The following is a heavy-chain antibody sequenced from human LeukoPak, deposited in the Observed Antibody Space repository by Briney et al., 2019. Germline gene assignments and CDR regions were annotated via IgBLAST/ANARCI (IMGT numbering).Heavy chain of an antibody. J-gene: IGHJ6*02. V-gene: IGHV1-69*04. CDR2: IIPILGIA. Sequence: SVKVSCKASGGTFSSYAISWVRQAPGQGLEWMGRIIPILGIANYAQKFQGRVTITADKSTSTAYMELSSLISEDTAVYYCARSFSYYGMDVWGQGTTVTVSS. CDR1: GGTFSSYA. CDR3: ARSFSYYGMDV.